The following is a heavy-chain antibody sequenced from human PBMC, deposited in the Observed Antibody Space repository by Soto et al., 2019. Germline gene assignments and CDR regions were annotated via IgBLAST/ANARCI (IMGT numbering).Heavy chain of an antibody. CDR1: GFTFSNAW. D-gene: IGHD6-13*01. V-gene: IGHV3-15*01. J-gene: IGHJ4*02. Sequence: EVQLVESGGGLVKPGGSLRLSCAASGFTFSNAWMSWVRQAPGKGLEWVGRIKSKTDGGTTDYAAPVKGRFTISRDDSKNTLYLQMNSLKTEDTAVYYCTTDSYSSSWYSFDYWGQGTLVTVSS. CDR2: IKSKTDGGTT. CDR3: TTDSYSSSWYSFDY.